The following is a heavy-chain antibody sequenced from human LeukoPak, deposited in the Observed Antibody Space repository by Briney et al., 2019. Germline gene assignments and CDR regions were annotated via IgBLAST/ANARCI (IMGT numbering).Heavy chain of an antibody. D-gene: IGHD3-22*01. CDR2: IYYSGRT. J-gene: IGHJ1*01. CDR3: ARHANRGYDTSGYYNFQH. V-gene: IGHV4-59*08. Sequence: PSETLSLTCTVSGGSISGYYWSWLRQPPGKGLEGIGYIYYSGRTNYNPSLKSRVTISVDTSTNQFSLKLSAVTAADTAVYYCARHANRGYDTSGYYNFQHWGQGTLVTVSS. CDR1: GGSISGYY.